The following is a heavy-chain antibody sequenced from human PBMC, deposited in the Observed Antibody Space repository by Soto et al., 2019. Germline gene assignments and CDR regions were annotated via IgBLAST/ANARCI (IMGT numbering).Heavy chain of an antibody. Sequence: ASVKVSCKASGYTFTSYYMHWVRQAPGQGLEWMGIINPSGGSTIYAQKFQGRVTMTRDTSTSTVYMELSSLRSEDTAVYYCARVKVGYSYGFCMDVWGQGTTVTVSS. J-gene: IGHJ6*02. CDR3: ARVKVGYSYGFCMDV. CDR1: GYTFTSYY. D-gene: IGHD5-18*01. V-gene: IGHV1-46*01. CDR2: INPSGGST.